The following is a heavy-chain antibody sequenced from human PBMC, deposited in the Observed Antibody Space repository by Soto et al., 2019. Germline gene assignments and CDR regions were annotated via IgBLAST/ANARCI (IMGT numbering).Heavy chain of an antibody. J-gene: IGHJ5*02. Sequence: TSETLSLTCAVYGGSFSGYYWSWIRQPPGRGLEWIGDIDHSGSTNYNPSLKSRVTISVDTSKNQFSLKLTSVTAADTAVYSCARRLANTVTTYSWFDPWGQGTLVTVSS. V-gene: IGHV4-34*01. CDR1: GGSFSGYY. D-gene: IGHD4-17*01. CDR3: ARRLANTVTTYSWFDP. CDR2: IDHSGST.